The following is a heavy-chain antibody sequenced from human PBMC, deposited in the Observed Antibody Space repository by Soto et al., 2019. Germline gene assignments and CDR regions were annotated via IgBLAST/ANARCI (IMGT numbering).Heavy chain of an antibody. CDR1: GVSFSGYD. V-gene: IGHV4-34*01. CDR3: ARVPDR. CDR2: INHSGSS. D-gene: IGHD2-2*01. Sequence: SETLSLTCAVYGVSFSGYDWTWIRQPPGTGLEWIGEINHSGSSNYNPSLKSRVTISVDTSKNQFSLKLTSVTAADTAVYYCARVPDRWGQGTLVTVSS. J-gene: IGHJ5*02.